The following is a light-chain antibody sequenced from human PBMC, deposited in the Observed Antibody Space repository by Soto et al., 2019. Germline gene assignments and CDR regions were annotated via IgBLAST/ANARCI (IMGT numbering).Light chain of an antibody. CDR1: SSNIGAGYE. CDR2: GNN. V-gene: IGLV1-40*01. CDR3: QSYDSSLSALYV. Sequence: QSVLTQPPSVSGAPGQRVTISCTGGSSNIGAGYEVHWYQQLPGTAPKLLIYGNNNRPSGVPDRFSGSKSGTSASLAITGLQAEDEADYYCQSYDSSLSALYVFGTGTKVTVL. J-gene: IGLJ1*01.